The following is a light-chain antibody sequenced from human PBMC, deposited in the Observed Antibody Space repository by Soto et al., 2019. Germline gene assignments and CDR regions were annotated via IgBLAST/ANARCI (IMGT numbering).Light chain of an antibody. CDR1: SSDVGGYNY. CDR2: EVS. J-gene: IGLJ3*02. V-gene: IGLV2-14*01. CDR3: SSYTSSATRV. Sequence: QSALTQPASVSGAPGQSITISCNGTSSDVGGYNYVSWYQQHPGKAPKLMIFEVSNRPSGVSNRFSGSKSGNTASLTISGLQAEDEADYYCSSYTSSATRVVGGGTKVTVL.